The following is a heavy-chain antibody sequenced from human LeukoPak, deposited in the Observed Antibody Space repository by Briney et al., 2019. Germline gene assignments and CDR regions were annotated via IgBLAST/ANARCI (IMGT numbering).Heavy chain of an antibody. D-gene: IGHD6-13*01. Sequence: SETLSLTCTVSGGSISSYYWSWIRQPPGRGLEWIGYIYYNGGTNYNSSLKSRVTISVDTSKNQFSLRLSSVTAADTAVYFCARIAVSGYSSSWYDYWGQGTPVTVSS. J-gene: IGHJ4*02. CDR2: IYYNGGT. CDR1: GGSISSYY. V-gene: IGHV4-59*01. CDR3: ARIAVSGYSSSWYDY.